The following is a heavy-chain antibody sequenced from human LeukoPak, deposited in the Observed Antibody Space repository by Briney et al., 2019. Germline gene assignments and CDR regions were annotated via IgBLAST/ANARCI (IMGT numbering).Heavy chain of an antibody. V-gene: IGHV1-8*01. CDR1: GYTFTSYD. Sequence: ASVKVSCKASGYTFTSYDINWVRQATGQGLEWMGWMNPNSGNTGYAQKFQGRVTMTRNTSISTAYMELSSLRSEDTAVYYCARAFIPGVITTFDYYYGMDVWGQGTTVTVSS. CDR3: ARAFIPGVITTFDYYYGMDV. J-gene: IGHJ6*02. CDR2: MNPNSGNT. D-gene: IGHD3-22*01.